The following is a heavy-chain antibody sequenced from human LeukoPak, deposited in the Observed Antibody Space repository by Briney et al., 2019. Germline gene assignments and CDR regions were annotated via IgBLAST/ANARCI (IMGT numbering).Heavy chain of an antibody. V-gene: IGHV3-9*01. CDR3: AKTLPPPYNECFDY. D-gene: IGHD5-24*01. J-gene: IGHJ4*02. CDR1: GFTFDDYA. Sequence: PGGSLRLSCAASGFTFDDYAMHWVRQAPGKGLEWVSGISWNSGSIGYADSVKGRFTISRDNAKNSLYLQMNSLRAEDTAVYYCAKTLPPPYNECFDYWGQGTLVTVSS. CDR2: ISWNSGSI.